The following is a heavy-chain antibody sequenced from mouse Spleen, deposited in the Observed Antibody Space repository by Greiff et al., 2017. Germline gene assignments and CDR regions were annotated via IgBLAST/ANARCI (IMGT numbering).Heavy chain of an antibody. D-gene: IGHD3-1*01. CDR3: AHSSGYVRFAY. Sequence: VQLQQPGAELVKPGASVKLSCKASGYTFTSYWMQWVKQRPGQGLEWIGEIDPSDSYTNYNQKFKGKATLTVDTSSSTAYMQLSSLTSEDSAVYYCAHSSGYVRFAYWGQGTLVTVSA. V-gene: IGHV1-50*01. CDR2: IDPSDSYT. CDR1: GYTFTSYW. J-gene: IGHJ3*01.